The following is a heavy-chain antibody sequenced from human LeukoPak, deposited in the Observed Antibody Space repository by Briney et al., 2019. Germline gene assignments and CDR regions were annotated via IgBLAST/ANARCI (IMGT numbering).Heavy chain of an antibody. Sequence: GGSLRLSCSASGFTFSSYAMHWVRHAPGKGLEYVSAISSNGGSTYYADSVKGRFTISRDNSKNTLYLQMSSLRAEDTAVYYCVKDHYYGSGSYYNGYWFDPWGQGTLVTVSS. CDR2: ISSNGGST. CDR1: GFTFSSYA. J-gene: IGHJ5*02. V-gene: IGHV3-64D*06. CDR3: VKDHYYGSGSYYNGYWFDP. D-gene: IGHD3-10*01.